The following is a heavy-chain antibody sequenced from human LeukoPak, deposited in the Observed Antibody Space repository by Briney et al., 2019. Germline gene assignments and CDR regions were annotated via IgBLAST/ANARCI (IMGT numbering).Heavy chain of an antibody. Sequence: GGSLRLSCAASGFTFNIYGMNWVRQAPGRALEWVSSITSSGTYIFYADSVKGRFTISRDNAKNSLYLQMNSLGPEDTAVYYCARDPYSGNYGNYYYYYMDVWGKGTTVTISS. J-gene: IGHJ6*03. D-gene: IGHD1-26*01. CDR1: GFTFNIYG. CDR2: ITSSGTYI. V-gene: IGHV3-21*01. CDR3: ARDPYSGNYGNYYYYYMDV.